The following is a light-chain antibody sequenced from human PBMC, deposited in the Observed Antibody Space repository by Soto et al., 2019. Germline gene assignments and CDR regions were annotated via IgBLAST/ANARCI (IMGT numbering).Light chain of an antibody. CDR1: QNINNN. CDR2: HAS. Sequence: EIVMTQSPATLSVSPGETATLSCRASQNINNNLAWYQQKPGQVPRLLIYHASTGATGIPARFSGSGSGTELTLTISSVQSEDFAVYYWQHYNDWPLTFGGGTKVEIK. V-gene: IGKV3-15*01. CDR3: QHYNDWPLT. J-gene: IGKJ4*01.